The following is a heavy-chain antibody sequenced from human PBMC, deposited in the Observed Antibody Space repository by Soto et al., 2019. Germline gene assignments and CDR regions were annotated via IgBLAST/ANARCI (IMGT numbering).Heavy chain of an antibody. CDR3: AREKEVRRYVEYLDV. V-gene: IGHV3-33*01. CDR2: IWYDGSNR. D-gene: IGHD3-3*01. J-gene: IGHJ6*01. CDR1: GFVFSNNG. Sequence: QVQLVESGGGVVQPGTSLRLSCAASGFVFSNNGMHWVRQAPGKGLEWLAVIWYDGSNRYYAGSVKGRFTVSRENSRSTLYLHMKKLRVEDTATYFCAREKEVRRYVEYLDVWGQGTTVSVSS.